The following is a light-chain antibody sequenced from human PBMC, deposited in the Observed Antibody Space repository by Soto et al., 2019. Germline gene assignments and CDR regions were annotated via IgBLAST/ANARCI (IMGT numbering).Light chain of an antibody. CDR3: QQYGSSPGT. Sequence: EIVLTQSPGTLSLSPGEGATLSCRASQSIVVNYLAWYQQKPGQSPRLLIYGVSSRATGIPDRFSGSGSRTDFTLTINRLEPEDSAVYYCQQYGSSPGTFGQGTKVEIK. CDR1: QSIVVNY. CDR2: GVS. V-gene: IGKV3-20*01. J-gene: IGKJ1*01.